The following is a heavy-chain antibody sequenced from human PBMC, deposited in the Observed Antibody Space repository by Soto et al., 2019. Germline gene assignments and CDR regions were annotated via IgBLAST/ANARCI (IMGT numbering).Heavy chain of an antibody. CDR1: GGSISSHDDY. CDR2: IYHNGNT. D-gene: IGHD2-21*01. J-gene: IGHJ4*02. Sequence: QVQLQESGPGLVKPSQTLSLICTVSGGSISSHDDYWSWIRQLPGEGMEWIVFIYHNGNTFYNPSLKSRLTISLDTSKNQFSLKLSSVTAADTAVYYCTRGELWWDYWGQGTLVTVSS. CDR3: TRGELWWDY. V-gene: IGHV4-30-4*08.